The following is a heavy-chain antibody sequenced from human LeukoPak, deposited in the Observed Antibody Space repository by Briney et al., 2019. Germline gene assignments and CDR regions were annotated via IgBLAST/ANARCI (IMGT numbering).Heavy chain of an antibody. J-gene: IGHJ4*02. CDR1: GYTFTSYG. CDR2: ISAYNGNT. V-gene: IGHV1-18*01. CDR3: ARSGYCSSTSCSRLCDY. Sequence: EASVKVCCKASGYTFTSYGISWVRQAPGQGLEWMGWISAYNGNTNYAQKLQGRVTMTTDTSTSTAYMELRSLRSDDTAVYYCARSGYCSSTSCSRLCDYWGQGTLVTVSS. D-gene: IGHD2-2*01.